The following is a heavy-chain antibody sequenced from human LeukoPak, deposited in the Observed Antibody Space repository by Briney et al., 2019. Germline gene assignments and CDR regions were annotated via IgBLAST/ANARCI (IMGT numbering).Heavy chain of an antibody. CDR3: AGTAGDYYYYYMDV. CDR2: ISSSSSTI. Sequence: GGSLRLSCAASGFTFSSYSMNWVRQAPGKGLEWVSYISSSSSTIYYADSVKGRFTISRDNAKNSLYLQMNSLRAEDTAVYYCAGTAGDYYYYYMDVWGKGTTVTISS. V-gene: IGHV3-48*01. J-gene: IGHJ6*03. D-gene: IGHD4-17*01. CDR1: GFTFSSYS.